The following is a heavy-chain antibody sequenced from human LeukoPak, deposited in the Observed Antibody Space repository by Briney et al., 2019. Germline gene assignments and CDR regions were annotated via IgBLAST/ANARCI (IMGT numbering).Heavy chain of an antibody. CDR1: GFTFSSYA. CDR3: ARHYFRVVAAGRAPYFDP. V-gene: IGHV4-34*01. Sequence: PGGSLRLSCAASGFTFSSYAMSWVRQSPGKGLEWVGEINFNGSTNYNPSLKSRVTISVDTSKNQLSLKLTSVTAADTAVYYSARHYFRVVAAGRAPYFDPWGQGTLVTVSS. D-gene: IGHD6-13*01. J-gene: IGHJ5*02. CDR2: INFNGST.